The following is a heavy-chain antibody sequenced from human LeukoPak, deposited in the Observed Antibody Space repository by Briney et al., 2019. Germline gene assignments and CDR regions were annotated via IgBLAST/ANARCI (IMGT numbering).Heavy chain of an antibody. Sequence: PSETLSLTCTVSGYSISSGYYWGWIRQPPGKGLEWIGSIYHSGSTYYNPSLKSRVTISVDTSKNQFSLKLSSVTAADTAVYYCARSASSYGADAFDIWGQGTMVTVSS. D-gene: IGHD5-18*01. CDR2: IYHSGST. CDR3: ARSASSYGADAFDI. V-gene: IGHV4-38-2*02. J-gene: IGHJ3*02. CDR1: GYSISSGYY.